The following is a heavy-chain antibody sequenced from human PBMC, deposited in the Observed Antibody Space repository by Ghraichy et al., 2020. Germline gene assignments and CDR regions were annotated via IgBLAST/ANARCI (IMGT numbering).Heavy chain of an antibody. CDR1: GFTFSSYD. D-gene: IGHD5-12*01. CDR2: IGTAGDT. V-gene: IGHV3-13*04. Sequence: GGSLRLSCAASGFTFSSYDMHWVRQATGKGLEWVSAIGTAGDTYYPGSVKGRFTISRENAKNSLYLQMNSLRAGDTAVYYCARGGYSGYDLSGFWFDPWGQGTLVTVSS. CDR3: ARGGYSGYDLSGFWFDP. J-gene: IGHJ5*02.